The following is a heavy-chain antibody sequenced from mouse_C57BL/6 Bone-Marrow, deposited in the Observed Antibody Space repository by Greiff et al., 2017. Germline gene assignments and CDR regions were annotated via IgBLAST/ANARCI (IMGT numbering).Heavy chain of an antibody. CDR3: ARVGYYGSSYENY. V-gene: IGHV3-6*01. CDR1: GYSITSGYY. CDR2: ISYDGSN. Sequence: VQLQQSGPGLVKPSQSLSLTCSVTGYSITSGYYWNWIRQFPGNKLEWMGYISYDGSNNYNPSLKNRISITRDTSKNQFFLKLNSVTTEDTATYYCARVGYYGSSYENYWGQGTTLTVSS. J-gene: IGHJ2*01. D-gene: IGHD1-1*01.